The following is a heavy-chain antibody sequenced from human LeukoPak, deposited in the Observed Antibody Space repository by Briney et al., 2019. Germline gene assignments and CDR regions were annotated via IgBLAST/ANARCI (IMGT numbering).Heavy chain of an antibody. V-gene: IGHV1-2*02. D-gene: IGHD1-26*01. CDR3: ARDKGPRWEDY. CDR2: INPNGGGT. CDR1: GYIFSDYY. Sequence: ASVKVSCKASGYIFSDYYMHWVRQAPGQGLEWMGWINPNGGGTNYAKKFQGRVTMTRDRSISTVHMDLSRLTYDDMAVYYCARDKGPRWEDYWGQGTLVTVSS. J-gene: IGHJ4*02.